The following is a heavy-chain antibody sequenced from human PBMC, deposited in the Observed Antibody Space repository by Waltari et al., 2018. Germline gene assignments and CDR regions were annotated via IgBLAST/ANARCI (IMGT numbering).Heavy chain of an antibody. Sequence: EEHLLESGGGLAQPGGSLRLPCAASGFNFISCALRWVRQAPGKGLEWVSGISDSGVITKYADSVKGRFTVSRDNSKNTVFLHLNSLRAEDTAIYYCARHLYSIDYLELAKWGQGTLVTVSS. CDR3: ARHLYSIDYLELAK. CDR2: ISDSGVIT. D-gene: IGHD3-22*01. J-gene: IGHJ4*02. V-gene: IGHV3-23*01. CDR1: GFNFISCA.